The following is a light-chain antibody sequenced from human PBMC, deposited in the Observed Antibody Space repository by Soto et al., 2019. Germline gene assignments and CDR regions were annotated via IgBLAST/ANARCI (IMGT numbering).Light chain of an antibody. Sequence: QSVLTQPPSVSATPGQGVTLSCSGGDSNIGSTAVNWYQQVPGTAPKLLIYSSNQRPSGVPDRISGSKSGTSAALAISGLQSEDEDDYYCAAWYDDLHVWLFGGGTKLTVL. CDR1: DSNIGSTA. V-gene: IGLV1-44*01. CDR3: AAWYDDLHVWL. CDR2: SSN. J-gene: IGLJ2*01.